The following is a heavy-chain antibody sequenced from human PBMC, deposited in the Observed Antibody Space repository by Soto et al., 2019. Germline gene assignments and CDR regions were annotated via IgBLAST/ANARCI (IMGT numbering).Heavy chain of an antibody. J-gene: IGHJ6*02. V-gene: IGHV3-33*01. Sequence: QVQLVESGGGVVQPGRSLRLSCAASGFTFSSYGMHWVRQAPGKGLEWVAVIWYDGNNKYYEDSVKGRFTISRDNSKNTLYLQMTSLRAEDTAVYYCASEAPYYGMDVWGQGTTVTVSS. CDR2: IWYDGNNK. CDR1: GFTFSSYG. CDR3: ASEAPYYGMDV.